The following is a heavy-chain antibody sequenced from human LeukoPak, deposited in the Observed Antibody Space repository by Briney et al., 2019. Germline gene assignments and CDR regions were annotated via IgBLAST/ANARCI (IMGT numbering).Heavy chain of an antibody. CDR1: GFTFGRHA. V-gene: IGHV3-23*01. D-gene: IGHD3-10*01. J-gene: IGHJ4*02. CDR3: AKDVGTSGNYSPSDY. Sequence: GGSLRLSCAASGFTFGRHAMTWVRQAPGKGLEWVSAIRFSGESTYYADSVKGRFTISRDNSKNTLYLQMDSLRAEDTAVYYCAKDVGTSGNYSPSDYWGQGTLVTVSS. CDR2: IRFSGEST.